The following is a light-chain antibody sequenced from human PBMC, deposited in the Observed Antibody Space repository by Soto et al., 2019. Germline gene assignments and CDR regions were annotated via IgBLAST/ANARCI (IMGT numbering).Light chain of an antibody. CDR2: EVS. Sequence: QSALTQPASVSGSPGQSITISCTGTSSDVGYYNYVSWYQQHPGKAPKLMIYEVSNRPSGVSNRFSGSKSGNTASLTISGLQAEDEADYYCSSFTSNTTHVVFGGGTTLTVL. J-gene: IGLJ2*01. V-gene: IGLV2-14*01. CDR1: SSDVGYYNY. CDR3: SSFTSNTTHVV.